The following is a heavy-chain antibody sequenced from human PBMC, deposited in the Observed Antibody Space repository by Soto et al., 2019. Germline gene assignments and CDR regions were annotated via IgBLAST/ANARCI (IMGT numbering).Heavy chain of an antibody. J-gene: IGHJ6*02. CDR2: LYDVDGS. CDR1: GLTENGKKY. V-gene: IGHV3-66*02. CDR3: AKDPSSWYPQGEYNSMDV. Sequence: GGSLRLSCAASGLTENGKKYVAWVRQAPGKGLEWVSALYDVDGSFYSDSVKGRFTTSRDNSKNTLYLQMNSLRAEDTAVYYCAKDPSSWYPQGEYNSMDVWGQGTKVTVYS. D-gene: IGHD6-13*01.